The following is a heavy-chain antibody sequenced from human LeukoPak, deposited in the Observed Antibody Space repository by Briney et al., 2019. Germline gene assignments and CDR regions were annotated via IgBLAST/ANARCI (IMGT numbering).Heavy chain of an antibody. CDR3: ASTYYYDSSGYYYPFDY. CDR1: GFTFSSYE. Sequence: GGSLRLSCAASGFTFSSYEMNWVRQAPGKGLEWVSYISSSGSTIYYADSVKGRFTISRDNAKNSLYLQMNSLRAEDTAVYYCASTYYYDSSGYYYPFDYWGQGTLVTVSS. D-gene: IGHD3-22*01. CDR2: ISSSGSTI. J-gene: IGHJ4*02. V-gene: IGHV3-48*03.